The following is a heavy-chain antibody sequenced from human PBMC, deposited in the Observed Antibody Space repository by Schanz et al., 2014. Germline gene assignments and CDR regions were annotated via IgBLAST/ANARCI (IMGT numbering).Heavy chain of an antibody. Sequence: QVQLLQFGGGVVQPGRSLRLSCAASGFTFSSYAMHWVRQAPGKGLEWVAAMSYDGSIKYYGDSVKGRFTISRDNSKNTLYLQMNTLRAEDTAVYYCARDGDRFYHNYYMDVWGKGTTVTVSS. CDR2: MSYDGSIK. D-gene: IGHD4-17*01. V-gene: IGHV3-30*03. CDR3: ARDGDRFYHNYYMDV. J-gene: IGHJ6*03. CDR1: GFTFSSYA.